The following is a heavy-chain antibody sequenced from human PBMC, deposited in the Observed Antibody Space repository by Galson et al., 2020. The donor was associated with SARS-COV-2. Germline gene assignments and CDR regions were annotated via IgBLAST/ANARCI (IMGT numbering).Heavy chain of an antibody. D-gene: IGHD2-21*01. J-gene: IGHJ4*02. CDR2: IHYSGTT. CDR1: GDSISSTGYF. V-gene: IGHV4-39*02. CDR3: ARSVVLRRNVAYFDA. Sequence: SETLSLTCNVSGDSISSTGYFWGWIRQPPGKGLEWIGSIHYSGTTYYNPSLKRRATVSADTSRDHFSLDLRSLTVAAPAVYYCARSVVLRRNVAYFDAWGQGLLVTVTS.